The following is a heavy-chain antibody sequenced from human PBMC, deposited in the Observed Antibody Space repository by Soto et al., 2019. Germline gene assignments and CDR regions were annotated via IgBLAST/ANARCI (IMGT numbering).Heavy chain of an antibody. V-gene: IGHV3-20*04. J-gene: IGHJ4*02. Sequence: EAHLMESGGGVVRPGGSLRLSCEASGFRFDDYGMSWVRQAPGKGLEWVSGINWNGDSTGYVDSVKGRFTISRDNAKNSLYLQMTSLRAEDTALYYCAAAILNSCSGRISSPGVFYFDFWGQGPQVPVSS. CDR2: INWNGDST. CDR3: AAAILNSCSGRISSPGVFYFDF. CDR1: GFRFDDYG. D-gene: IGHD2-15*01.